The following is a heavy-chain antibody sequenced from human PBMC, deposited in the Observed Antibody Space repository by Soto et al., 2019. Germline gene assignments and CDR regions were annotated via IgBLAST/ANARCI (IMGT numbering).Heavy chain of an antibody. CDR3: AKDDRGTTTGTSCYYFDY. CDR2: TSANNDNT. Sequence: GASVKVSCKASGYTFSRYGISWVRQAPGQGLEWMAWTSANNDNTNYAEKLQGRVTLTTDTSTGTAYMELRSLRCDDTAVYYCAKDDRGTTTGTSCYYFDYWGQGPLVTGSS. CDR1: GYTFSRYG. J-gene: IGHJ4*02. V-gene: IGHV1-18*04. D-gene: IGHD2-2*01.